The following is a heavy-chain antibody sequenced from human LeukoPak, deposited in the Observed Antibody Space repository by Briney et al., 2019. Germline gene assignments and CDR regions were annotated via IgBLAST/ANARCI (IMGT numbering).Heavy chain of an antibody. CDR2: ISDSGGRT. D-gene: IGHD3-22*01. Sequence: PGGSLRLSCAVSGITLSNYGMSWVPQAQGKGLEWVAGISDSGGRTNYADSVKGRFTISRDNPKNTLYLQMNSLRAEDTAVYFCAKRGVVIRVILVGFHKEAYYFDSWGQGALVTVSS. CDR1: GITLSNYG. V-gene: IGHV3-23*01. CDR3: AKRGVVIRVILVGFHKEAYYFDS. J-gene: IGHJ4*02.